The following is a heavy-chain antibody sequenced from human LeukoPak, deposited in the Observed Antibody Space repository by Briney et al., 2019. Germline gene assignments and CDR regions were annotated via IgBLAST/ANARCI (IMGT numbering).Heavy chain of an antibody. CDR1: GGSFSGYY. CDR3: ARGAPYPLYYDYVWGSYRSSNFDY. CDR2: INHSGST. J-gene: IGHJ4*02. D-gene: IGHD3-16*02. V-gene: IGHV4-34*01. Sequence: SETLSLTCAVYGGSFSGYYWSWLRQPPGKGLEWIGEINHSGSTNYNPSLKSRVTISVDTSKNQFSLKLSSVTAADTAVYYSARGAPYPLYYDYVWGSYRSSNFDYWGQGTLVTVSS.